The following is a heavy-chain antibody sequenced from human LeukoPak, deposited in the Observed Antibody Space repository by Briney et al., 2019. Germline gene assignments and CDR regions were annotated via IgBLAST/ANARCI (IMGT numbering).Heavy chain of an antibody. CDR3: ARGHETVTNGFDY. J-gene: IGHJ4*02. D-gene: IGHD4-17*01. CDR2: IYYSGST. V-gene: IGHV4-39*01. CDR1: GGSISSSSYY. Sequence: PSETLSLTCSVSGGSISSSSYYWGWIRQPPGKGLEWIGSIYYSGSTYYNSSLKSRVTISVDTSTNQLSLKLSSVTAADTAVYYCARGHETVTNGFDYWGQGTLVTVSS.